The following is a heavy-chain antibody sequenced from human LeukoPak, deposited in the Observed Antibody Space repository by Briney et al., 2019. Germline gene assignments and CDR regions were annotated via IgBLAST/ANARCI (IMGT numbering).Heavy chain of an antibody. Sequence: ASVKVSCKASGGTFSSYAISWVRQAPGQGLEWMGRIIPILGIANYAQKFQGRVTITADKSTSTAYMELSSLRSEDTAVYYCARVPSVSNPDAFDIWGQGTMVTVSS. CDR3: ARVPSVSNPDAFDI. D-gene: IGHD4-11*01. CDR2: IIPILGIA. J-gene: IGHJ3*02. CDR1: GGTFSSYA. V-gene: IGHV1-69*04.